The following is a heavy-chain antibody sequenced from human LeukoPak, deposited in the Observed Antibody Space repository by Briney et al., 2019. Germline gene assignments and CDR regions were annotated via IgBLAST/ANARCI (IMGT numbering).Heavy chain of an antibody. V-gene: IGHV3-64D*06. Sequence: QPGGSLRLSCSASGFTFSDYAMFWVRQAPGKGLEYVSAISSNGGNTYYADSVKGRFTISRDNSKNTLYLQMSSLRAEDTAVYYCMKPRKYTTNWSFDYWGQGTLVTVSS. J-gene: IGHJ4*02. CDR1: GFTFSDYA. CDR3: MKPRKYTTNWSFDY. D-gene: IGHD6-13*01. CDR2: ISSNGGNT.